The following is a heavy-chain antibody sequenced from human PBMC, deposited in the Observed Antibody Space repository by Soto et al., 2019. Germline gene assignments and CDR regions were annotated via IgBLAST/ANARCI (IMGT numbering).Heavy chain of an antibody. J-gene: IGHJ4*02. CDR2: ISYDGSNK. CDR1: GFTFSSYA. D-gene: IGHD6-13*01. V-gene: IGHV3-30-3*01. CDR3: ARDLGYSSSCPDY. Sequence: QVQLVESGGGVVQPGRSLRLSCAASGFTFSSYAMHWVRQAPGKGLEWVAVISYDGSNKYYADSVKGRFTISRDNSKNPLYLQMNSLRAEDTAVYYCARDLGYSSSCPDYWGQGTLVTVSS.